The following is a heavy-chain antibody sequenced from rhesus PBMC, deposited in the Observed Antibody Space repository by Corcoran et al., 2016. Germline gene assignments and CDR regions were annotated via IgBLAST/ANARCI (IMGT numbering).Heavy chain of an antibody. J-gene: IGHJ5-1*01. CDR1: GASSSNNW. CDR2: NRSGGNI. Sequence: QVQLQQWGEGLVKPSETLSLTCAVSGASSSNNWWGWIRQPPGQGLEWIGRNRSGGNINYNPSINSRVTISMDTTKKQFSLKVNSVTAEDTAVYYCASLETRFDVWGPGVLVTVSS. V-gene: IGHV4-160*01. CDR3: ASLETRFDV.